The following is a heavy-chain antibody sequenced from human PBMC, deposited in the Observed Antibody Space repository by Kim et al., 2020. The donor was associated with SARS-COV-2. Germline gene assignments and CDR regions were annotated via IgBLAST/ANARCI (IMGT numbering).Heavy chain of an antibody. CDR1: GYAFSDYS. J-gene: IGHJ4*01. CDR2: INPNTGGA. D-gene: IGHD3-16*01. CDR3: ARDLGGFDSSGYFCY. Sequence: ASVKVSCKASGYAFSDYSIHWVRHAPGQGLEWMGWINPNTGGAHYAQKFQGWVTITRDTSISTAYMEVTSLKSDDTAVYYCARDLGGFDSSGYFCYWGQGTLVTVSS. V-gene: IGHV1-2*04.